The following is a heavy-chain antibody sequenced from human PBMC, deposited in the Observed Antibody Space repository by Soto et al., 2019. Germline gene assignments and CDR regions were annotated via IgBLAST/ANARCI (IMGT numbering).Heavy chain of an antibody. CDR2: ISGRGGST. Sequence: EVPLLESGGGLVQPGGSLRLSCAASGFTFSSYAMSWVRQAPGKGLEWVSAISGRGGSTYYADSVKGRFTISRDNSKNTLYLQMNSLRAEDTAVYYCANPRDSSGWYYFDHWGQGTLVTVSS. J-gene: IGHJ4*02. V-gene: IGHV3-23*01. CDR3: ANPRDSSGWYYFDH. D-gene: IGHD3-22*01. CDR1: GFTFSSYA.